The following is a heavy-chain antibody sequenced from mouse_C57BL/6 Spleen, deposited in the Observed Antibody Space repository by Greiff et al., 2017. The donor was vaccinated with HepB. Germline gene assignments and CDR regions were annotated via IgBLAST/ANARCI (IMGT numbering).Heavy chain of an antibody. CDR3: ARPFTTVVEGWFAY. D-gene: IGHD1-1*01. CDR2: ISSGSSTI. V-gene: IGHV5-17*01. Sequence: EVQGVESGGGLVKPGGSLKLSCAASGFTFSDYGMHWVRQAPEKGLEWVAYISSGSSTIYYADTVKGRFTISRDNAKNTLFLQMTSLRSEDTAMYYCARPFTTVVEGWFAYWGQGTLVTVSA. CDR1: GFTFSDYG. J-gene: IGHJ3*01.